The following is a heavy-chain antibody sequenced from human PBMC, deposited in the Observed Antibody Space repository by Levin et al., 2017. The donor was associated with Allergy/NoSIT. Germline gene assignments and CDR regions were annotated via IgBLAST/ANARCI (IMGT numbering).Heavy chain of an antibody. CDR3: ARDSGGRMIRGVTYRNGMDV. Sequence: RGESLKISCAASGFTFSNYSMNWVRQAPGKGLEWVSYISSSSRTKYYADSVKGRFTISRDNAKNSLYLQMNSLRDEDTAVYYCARDSGGRMIRGVTYRNGMDVWGQGTTVTVSS. CDR1: GFTFSNYS. D-gene: IGHD3-10*01. V-gene: IGHV3-48*02. J-gene: IGHJ6*02. CDR2: ISSSSRTK.